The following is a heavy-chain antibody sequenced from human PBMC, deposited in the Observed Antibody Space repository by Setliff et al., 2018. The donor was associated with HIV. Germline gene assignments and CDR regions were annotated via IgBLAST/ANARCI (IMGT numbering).Heavy chain of an antibody. Sequence: SETLSLTCTVSGGSINSYYWSWIRQPPGKGLEWIGNIYYSGRTDYNPSLKSRVTISVDTSKNQFSLKLSSVTAADTALYYCARKSFLRSHSSFEYWGQGTLVTVSS. J-gene: IGHJ4*02. CDR1: GGSINSYY. V-gene: IGHV4-59*01. CDR3: ARKSFLRSHSSFEY. CDR2: IYYSGRT. D-gene: IGHD4-17*01.